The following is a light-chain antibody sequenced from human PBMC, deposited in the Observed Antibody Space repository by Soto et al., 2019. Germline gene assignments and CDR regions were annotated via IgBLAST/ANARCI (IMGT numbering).Light chain of an antibody. CDR3: HHYNNWPPWT. J-gene: IGKJ1*01. CDR1: QSVSSN. CDR2: GAS. V-gene: IGKV3-15*01. Sequence: EIVMTQSPATLSVSPGERATLSCRASQSVSSNLAWYQQKPGQAPRLLIYGASTRATGVPARFSGSASGTEFTLTISSLQSEDFAVYYCHHYNNWPPWTFGQGTKVEIK.